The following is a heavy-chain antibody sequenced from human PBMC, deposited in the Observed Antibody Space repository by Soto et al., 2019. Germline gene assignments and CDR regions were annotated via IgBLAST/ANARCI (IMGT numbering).Heavy chain of an antibody. CDR2: LRNKANSYST. CDR1: GFTFSDHY. D-gene: IGHD1-26*01. V-gene: IGHV3-72*01. Sequence: EVQLVESGGGLVQPGGSLRLSCAASGFTFSDHYVDWVRQAPGKGLEWVARLRNKANSYSTEDAAPAKGRFTISRDDSKNLGYLQMSRLKTEYTAVYYCARSRLGSYDLKYFDYWGQGTLVSVSS. CDR3: ARSRLGSYDLKYFDY. J-gene: IGHJ4*02.